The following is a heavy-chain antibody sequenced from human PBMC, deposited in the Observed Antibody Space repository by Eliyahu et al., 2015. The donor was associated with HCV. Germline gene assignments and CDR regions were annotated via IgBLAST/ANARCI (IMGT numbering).Heavy chain of an antibody. D-gene: IGHD3-16*01. Sequence: EVQLVESGGGLVKPGRSLRXSCIGSGFTFGDFGVSWFRQAPGKGPEWVGFITSRSYGGTTEYAASVKGRFTISRDDSKNIAYLQMNSLKTEDAAVYYCTNSQGGATPFWGQGTLVIVSS. CDR2: ITSRSYGGTT. CDR1: GFTFGDFG. V-gene: IGHV3-49*05. J-gene: IGHJ4*02. CDR3: TNSQGGATPF.